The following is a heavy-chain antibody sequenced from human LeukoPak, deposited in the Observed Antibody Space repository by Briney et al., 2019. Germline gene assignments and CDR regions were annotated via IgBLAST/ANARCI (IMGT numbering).Heavy chain of an antibody. CDR3: AKLGLKLGGDY. J-gene: IGHJ4*02. Sequence: GGSLRLSCAASGFTFSSYSMNWVRQAPGKGLEWVSSISSSSSSIYYADSVKGRFTISRDNAKNSLYLQMNSLRAEDTAVYYCAKLGLKLGGDYWGQGALVTVSS. V-gene: IGHV3-21*04. D-gene: IGHD3-16*01. CDR1: GFTFSSYS. CDR2: ISSSSSSI.